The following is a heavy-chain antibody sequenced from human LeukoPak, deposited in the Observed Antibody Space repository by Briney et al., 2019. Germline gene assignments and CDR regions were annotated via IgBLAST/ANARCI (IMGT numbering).Heavy chain of an antibody. CDR1: GYSFTDYL. CDR3: ARDRNGDGFAYFDY. J-gene: IGHJ4*02. D-gene: IGHD5-24*01. Sequence: VASVKVSCKASGYSFTDYLMHWVRQAPGQGLEWMGWINPHSGGTSSAQKFQGRVTMTRDTSISTTYMELSTLGSDDTAVYYCARDRNGDGFAYFDYWGQGTLVTVSS. V-gene: IGHV1-2*02. CDR2: INPHSGGT.